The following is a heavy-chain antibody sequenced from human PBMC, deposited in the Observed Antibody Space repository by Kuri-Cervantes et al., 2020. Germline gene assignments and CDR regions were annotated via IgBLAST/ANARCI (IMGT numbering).Heavy chain of an antibody. J-gene: IGHJ6*02. V-gene: IGHV3-43*01. CDR3: AKPTLMEGYYYYGMDV. D-gene: IGHD2-8*01. CDR1: GFTFDDYT. CDR2: ISWDGSST. Sequence: GESLKISCAASGFTFDDYTMHWVRQAPGKGLEWVSLISWDGSSTYYADSVKGRFTISRDNSKNTLYLQMNSLRAEDTAVYYCAKPTLMEGYYYYGMDVWGQGTTVTVSS.